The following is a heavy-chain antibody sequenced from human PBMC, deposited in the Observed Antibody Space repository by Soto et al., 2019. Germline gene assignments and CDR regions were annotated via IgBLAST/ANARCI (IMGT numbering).Heavy chain of an antibody. CDR1: GGTFSSYA. CDR2: IIPIFGTA. Sequence: QVQLVQSGAEVKKPGSSVKVSCKASGGTFSSYAISWVRQAPGQGLEWMGGIIPIFGTANYAQKFQGRVTITAEESTSTAYMELISLRAEDTAVYYCAREQIGYCGGDCYSYDYWGQGTLVTVSS. V-gene: IGHV1-69*12. D-gene: IGHD2-21*02. CDR3: AREQIGYCGGDCYSYDY. J-gene: IGHJ4*02.